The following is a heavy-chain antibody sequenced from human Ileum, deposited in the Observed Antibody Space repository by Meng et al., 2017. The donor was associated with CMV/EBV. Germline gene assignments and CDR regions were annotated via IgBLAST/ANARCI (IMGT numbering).Heavy chain of an antibody. CDR2: ISYFGGNI. V-gene: IGHV3-30*18. J-gene: IGHJ4*02. Sequence: ASGFDFSIYGMHWVRQAPDRGLERVAVISYFGGNIYYADSVKGRFIISRDNSNNMLFLQMDSLRTEDTAVYYCAKKHPGTVGAGPDYWGQGLLVTVSS. CDR1: GFDFSIYG. CDR3: AKKHPGTVGAGPDY. D-gene: IGHD6-13*01.